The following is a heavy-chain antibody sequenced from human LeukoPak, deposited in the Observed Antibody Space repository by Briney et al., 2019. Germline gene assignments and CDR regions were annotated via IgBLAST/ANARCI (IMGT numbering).Heavy chain of an antibody. CDR2: ISAYNGNT. CDR3: ARNYYYGSGSPHYYYYGMDV. Sequence: ASVKVSCKASGYTFTSYGISWVRQAPGQGLEWMGWISAYNGNTNYAQKLQGRVTMTTDTSTSTAYMELRSLRSDDTAVYYCARNYYYGSGSPHYYYYGMDVWGQGTTVTVSS. J-gene: IGHJ6*02. V-gene: IGHV1-18*01. D-gene: IGHD3-10*01. CDR1: GYTFTSYG.